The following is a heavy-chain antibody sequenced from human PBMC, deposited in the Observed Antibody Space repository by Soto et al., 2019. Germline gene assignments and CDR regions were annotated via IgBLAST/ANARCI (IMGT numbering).Heavy chain of an antibody. D-gene: IGHD6-13*01. V-gene: IGHV1-2*02. J-gene: IGHJ4*02. CDR2: VNPHTGGT. CDR3: ARVMAYEQQLVPFDY. Sequence: QVQLVQSGAEVKKPGASVKVSCKTSGYTFIGYYLNWVRQAPGQGLEWMGWVNPHTGGTHYAQKFDGRVTMTRDTSTYTAYMELSGLKFDDTATYFCARVMAYEQQLVPFDYWGQGTLVTVPS. CDR1: GYTFIGYY.